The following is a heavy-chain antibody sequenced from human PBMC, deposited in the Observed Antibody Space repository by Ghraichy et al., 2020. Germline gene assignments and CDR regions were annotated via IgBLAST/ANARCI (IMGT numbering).Heavy chain of an antibody. CDR3: ARPEKCTGGVCPLFRAFDV. Sequence: SQTLSLTCSVSGGSIGSSSYYWGWIRQAPGKGLEWIGSIHHSGSTHYNPSLKSRVSISVDTSKNQFSLKLSSLTAADTAVYFCARPEKCTGGVCPLFRAFDVWGQGTMVTVSS. CDR1: GGSIGSSSYY. J-gene: IGHJ3*01. CDR2: IHHSGST. V-gene: IGHV4-39*01. D-gene: IGHD2-8*02.